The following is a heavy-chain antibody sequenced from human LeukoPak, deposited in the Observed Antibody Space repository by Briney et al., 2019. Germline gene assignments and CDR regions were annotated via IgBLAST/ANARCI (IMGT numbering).Heavy chain of an antibody. CDR3: ARSMAAAGSRRHYYYYMDV. CDR1: GGSISSYY. CDR2: IYYSGST. D-gene: IGHD6-13*01. J-gene: IGHJ6*03. V-gene: IGHV4-59*01. Sequence: PSETPSLTCTVSGGSISSYYWSWIRQPPGKGLEWIGYIYYSGSTNYNPSLKSRVTISVDTSKSQFSLKLSSVTAADTAVYYRARSMAAAGSRRHYYYYMDVWGKGTTVTVSS.